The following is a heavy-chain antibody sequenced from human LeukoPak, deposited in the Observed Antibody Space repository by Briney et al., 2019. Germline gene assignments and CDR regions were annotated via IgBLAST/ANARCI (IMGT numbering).Heavy chain of an antibody. CDR2: IQDDGTAK. D-gene: IGHD2-15*01. Sequence: GGSLRLSCDTSGFTFGTYGMHWVRQAPGKGLEWVAFIQDDGTAKYNADSVKGRFTISRDNSKSTLFLQMSNLRAEDTAMYDCAKELRYYRTYSSWVSPFDYRLPRTLVAVSS. CDR1: GFTFGTYG. J-gene: IGHJ4*02. V-gene: IGHV3-30*02. CDR3: AKELRYYRTYSSWVSPFDY.